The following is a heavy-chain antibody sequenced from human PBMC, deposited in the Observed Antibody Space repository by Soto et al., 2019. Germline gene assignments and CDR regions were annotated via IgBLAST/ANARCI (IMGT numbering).Heavy chain of an antibody. CDR2: IIPIFGTA. J-gene: IGHJ5*02. Sequence: QVQLVQSGAEVKKPGSSVKVSCKASGGTFSSYAISWVRQAPGQGLEWMGGIIPIFGTANYAQKCQGRVTITADESTSRAYMELSSLRSEDTAVYYCASHYYDSSGYPNWFDPWGQGTLVTVSS. D-gene: IGHD3-22*01. CDR3: ASHYYDSSGYPNWFDP. V-gene: IGHV1-69*01. CDR1: GGTFSSYA.